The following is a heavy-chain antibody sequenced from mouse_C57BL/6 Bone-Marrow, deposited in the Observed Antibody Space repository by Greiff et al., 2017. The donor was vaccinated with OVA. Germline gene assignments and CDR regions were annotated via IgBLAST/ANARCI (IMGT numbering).Heavy chain of an antibody. CDR2: IDPETGGT. J-gene: IGHJ1*03. Sequence: VQLQQSGAELVRPGASVTLSCKASGYTFTDYEMHWVKQTPVHGLEWIGAIDPETGGTAYNQKFKGKAILTADKSSSTAYMELRSLTSEDSAVYYCTNRWLRRGFFDVWGTGTTVTVSS. D-gene: IGHD2-2*01. CDR1: GYTFTDYE. V-gene: IGHV1-15*01. CDR3: TNRWLRRGFFDV.